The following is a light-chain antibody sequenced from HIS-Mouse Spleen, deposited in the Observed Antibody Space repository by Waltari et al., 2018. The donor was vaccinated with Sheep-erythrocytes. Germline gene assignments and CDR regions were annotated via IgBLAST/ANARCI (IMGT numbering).Light chain of an antibody. CDR2: EVS. J-gene: IGLJ1*01. Sequence: QSALTQPASVSGSPGQSITISCTGTSSDVGGYKYVSWYQQHPGKAPKLMIYEVSNRPSGVSNRFSGSKSGNTASLTISGLQAEDEADYYCCSYAGSYNHVFATGTKVTVL. CDR3: CSYAGSYNHV. V-gene: IGLV2-14*01. CDR1: SSDVGGYKY.